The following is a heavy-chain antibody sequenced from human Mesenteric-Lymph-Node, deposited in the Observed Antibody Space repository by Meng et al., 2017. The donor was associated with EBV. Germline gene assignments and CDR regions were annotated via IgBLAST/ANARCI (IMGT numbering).Heavy chain of an antibody. V-gene: IGHV4-4*02. D-gene: IGHD2-2*01. CDR1: LAIHSSINW. J-gene: IGHJ5*02. CDR3: ATSVQYCRSSDCFHWLVP. CDR2: IYHRGGT. Sequence: APGMVRHCGPLTLTVAVCLAIHSSINWWSSVRQTQGPGLQGIGKIYHRGGTNSNPSLASLVTISVDKSKNQFSLNLRSVTAADTGVYYCATSVQYCRSSDCFHWLVPLCQGTLVTVSS.